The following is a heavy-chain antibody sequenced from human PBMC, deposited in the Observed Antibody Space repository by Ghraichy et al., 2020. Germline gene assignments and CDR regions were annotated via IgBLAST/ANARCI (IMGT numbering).Heavy chain of an antibody. D-gene: IGHD4-17*01. CDR1: GFTFSSYG. CDR3: AKDNGWYGMDV. Sequence: GQSLNISCAASGFTFSSYGMHWVRQAPGKGLEWVAVISYDGSNKYYADSVKGRFTISRDNSKNTLYLQMNSLRAEDTAVYYCAKDNGWYGMDVWGQGTTVTVSS. CDR2: ISYDGSNK. V-gene: IGHV3-30*18. J-gene: IGHJ6*02.